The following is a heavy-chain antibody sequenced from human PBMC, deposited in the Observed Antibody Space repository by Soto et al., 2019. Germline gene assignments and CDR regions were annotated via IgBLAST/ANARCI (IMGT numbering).Heavy chain of an antibody. Sequence: GASVKVSCKASGDTFTTYDINWVRQATGHGLEWMGWINPNSGNIGDAQRFQGRVTMTRDTAIRTAYMEVSSLRSDDTAVYYCARGRASGSYYLLDYWGQGTWVTAPQ. CDR1: GDTFTTYD. CDR3: ARGRASGSYYLLDY. V-gene: IGHV1-8*01. CDR2: INPNSGNI. D-gene: IGHD3-10*01. J-gene: IGHJ4*02.